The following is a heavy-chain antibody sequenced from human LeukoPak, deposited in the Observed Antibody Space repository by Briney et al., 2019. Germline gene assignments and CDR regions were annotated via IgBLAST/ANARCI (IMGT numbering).Heavy chain of an antibody. V-gene: IGHV3-9*01. Sequence: AGGSLRLSCAASGFTFDDYAMHWVRQAPGKGLEWVSGISWNSGSIGYVDSVKGRFTISRDNAKNSLYLQMNSLRAEDTAVYYCARGAGAIGYWGQGTLVTVSS. CDR3: ARGAGAIGY. CDR1: GFTFDDYA. CDR2: ISWNSGSI. J-gene: IGHJ4*02. D-gene: IGHD2-2*02.